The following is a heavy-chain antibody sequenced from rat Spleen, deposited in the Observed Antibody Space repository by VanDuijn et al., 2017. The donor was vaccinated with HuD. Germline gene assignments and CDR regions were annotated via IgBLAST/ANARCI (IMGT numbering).Heavy chain of an antibody. J-gene: IGHJ3*01. Sequence: EVQLVESGGGLVQPGRSLKLSCVASGFTFNNYWMTWIRQAPGKGLEWVASISNTGGTTYYVDSVKGRFTISRDNAKSTLYLQMASLRSEDTATYYCTTENYWFTYWGQGTLVTVSS. CDR3: TTENYWFTY. D-gene: IGHD1-10*01. CDR1: GFTFNNYW. CDR2: ISNTGGTT. V-gene: IGHV5-31*01.